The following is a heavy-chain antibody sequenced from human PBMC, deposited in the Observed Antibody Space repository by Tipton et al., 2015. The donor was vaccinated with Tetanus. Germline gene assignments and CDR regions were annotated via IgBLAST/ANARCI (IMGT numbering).Heavy chain of an antibody. CDR2: IDPKSGDT. J-gene: IGHJ4*02. CDR1: GYTFTNYH. CDR3: ARDAGPAGGGSFDY. V-gene: IGHV1-2*02. D-gene: IGHD3-16*01. Sequence: QSGPEVKKPGASVRVSCKPSGYTFTNYHVQWVRQAPGQGLEWMGWIDPKSGDTDFAQRFQGRVTMTRDSSISTVYMELSRLRSDDPAVYYCARDAGPAGGGSFDYWGQGTLVTVAS.